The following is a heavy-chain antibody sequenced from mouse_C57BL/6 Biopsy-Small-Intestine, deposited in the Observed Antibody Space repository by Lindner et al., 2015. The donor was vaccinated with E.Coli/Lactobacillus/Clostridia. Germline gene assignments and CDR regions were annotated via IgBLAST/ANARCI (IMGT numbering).Heavy chain of an antibody. CDR3: AKDHRNYYFDS. CDR1: GYTFTNYA. J-gene: IGHJ2*01. CDR2: IDTGNGNT. Sequence: SVKVSCKASGYTFTNYAVHWVRQAPGQRLEWMGWIDTGNGNTRYSEKVQGRVTITRDTSASTAYMELSSLRSEDTAVYYCAKDHRNYYFDSWGQGTLVTVSS. V-gene: IGHV1-84*02. D-gene: IGHD2-14*01.